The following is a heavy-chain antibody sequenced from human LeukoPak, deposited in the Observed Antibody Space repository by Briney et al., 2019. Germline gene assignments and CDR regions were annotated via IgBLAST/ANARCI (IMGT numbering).Heavy chain of an antibody. CDR3: ARTLLGYCSSTSCEDY. D-gene: IGHD2-2*01. J-gene: IGHJ4*02. CDR2: ISSSSSYI. CDR1: GFTFSSYS. Sequence: GGSLRLSCAASGFTFSSYSMNWVRQAPGKGLEWVSSISSSSSYIYYADSVKGRFTISRDNAKNSLYLQMNSLRAEDTAVYYCARTLLGYCSSTSCEDYWGQGTLVTVSS. V-gene: IGHV3-21*01.